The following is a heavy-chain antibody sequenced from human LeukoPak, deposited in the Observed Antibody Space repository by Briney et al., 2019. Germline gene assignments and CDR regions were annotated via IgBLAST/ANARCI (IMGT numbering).Heavy chain of an antibody. V-gene: IGHV4-34*01. Sequence: SETLSLTCAVYGGSFSGYYWSWIRQPPGKGLEWIGEINHSGSTNYNPSLKSRVTISVDTSKNQFSLKLSSVTAADTAVYYCARGPRTTPRNWFDPWGQGTLVTVSS. CDR3: ARGPRTTPRNWFDP. D-gene: IGHD4-11*01. J-gene: IGHJ5*02. CDR1: GGSFSGYY. CDR2: INHSGST.